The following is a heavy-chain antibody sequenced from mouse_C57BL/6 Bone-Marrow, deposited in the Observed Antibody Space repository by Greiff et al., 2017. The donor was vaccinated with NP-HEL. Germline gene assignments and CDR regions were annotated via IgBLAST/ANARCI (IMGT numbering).Heavy chain of an antibody. D-gene: IGHD1-1*01. CDR2: IWRGGST. CDR1: GFSLTSYG. Sequence: QVQLKQSGPGLVQPSQSLSITCTVSGFSLTSYGVHWVRQSPGKGPEWLGVIWRGGSTDYNAAFMSRLSITKDNSKSQVFFKMNSLQADDTAIYYRAKKINYGSSDYAMDYWGQGTSVTVSS. CDR3: AKKINYGSSDYAMDY. V-gene: IGHV2-5*01. J-gene: IGHJ4*01.